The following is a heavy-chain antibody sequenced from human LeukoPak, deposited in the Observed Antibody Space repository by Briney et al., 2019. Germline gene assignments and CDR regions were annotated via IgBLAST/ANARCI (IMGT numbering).Heavy chain of an antibody. CDR2: IYPGDSDT. CDR1: GYSFTSYW. D-gene: IGHD6-13*01. Sequence: GESLQISCKGSGYSFTSYWIGWERQMPGKGLEWMGIIYPGDSDTRYSPSFQGQVTISADKSISTAYLQWSSLKASDTAMYYCAMWRQLATGNNWFDPWGQGTLVTVSS. V-gene: IGHV5-51*01. J-gene: IGHJ5*02. CDR3: AMWRQLATGNNWFDP.